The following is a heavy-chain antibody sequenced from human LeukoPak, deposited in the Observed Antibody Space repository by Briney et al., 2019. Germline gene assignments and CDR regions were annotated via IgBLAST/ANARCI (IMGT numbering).Heavy chain of an antibody. CDR1: GGSLSSNSYY. D-gene: IGHD6-6*01. V-gene: IGHV4-39*01. Sequence: SETLSLTCAVSGGSLSSNSYYWGWVRQPPGKGLEWIGSIYYSGSTYYNPSLKSRVTISVDTSKNQFSLKLSSVTAADTAVYYCARGVYSSSSLGYYYYYYMDVWGKGTTVTISS. CDR3: ARGVYSSSSLGYYYYYYMDV. CDR2: IYYSGST. J-gene: IGHJ6*03.